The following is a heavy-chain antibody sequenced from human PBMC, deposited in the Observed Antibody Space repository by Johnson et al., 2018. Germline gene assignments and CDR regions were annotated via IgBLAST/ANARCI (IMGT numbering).Heavy chain of an antibody. V-gene: IGHV4-59*01. Sequence: VQLQESGAGLVKPSETLSLTRTVSSSSISTYFWRWIRQPPEKGLEWIGYIYYLGRSSYSHSLKSQATMSVDMSKNQFTLKLSSVTAADTADYYGARGRGYYYDRSGFQSWGQGTLVSVSS. CDR2: IYYLGRS. J-gene: IGHJ5*02. CDR3: ARGRGYYYDRSGFQS. D-gene: IGHD3-22*01. CDR1: SSSISTYF.